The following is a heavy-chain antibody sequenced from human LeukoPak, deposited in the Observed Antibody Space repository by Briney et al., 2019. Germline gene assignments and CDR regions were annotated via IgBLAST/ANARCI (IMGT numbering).Heavy chain of an antibody. Sequence: ASVKVSCKVSGYTLTELSMHWVRQAPGKGLEWMGGFDPEDGETIYAQKFQGRVTMTEDTSTDTAYMELSSLRSEDTAVYYCARVPPALRYFDANWFDPWGQGTLVTVSS. D-gene: IGHD3-9*01. CDR3: ARVPPALRYFDANWFDP. CDR2: FDPEDGET. V-gene: IGHV1-24*01. J-gene: IGHJ5*02. CDR1: GYTLTELS.